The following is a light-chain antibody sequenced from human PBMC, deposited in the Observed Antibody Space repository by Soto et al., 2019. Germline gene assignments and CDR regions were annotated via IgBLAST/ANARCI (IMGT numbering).Light chain of an antibody. CDR2: DVS. V-gene: IGLV2-14*03. CDR3: SSYTSSSTLV. J-gene: IGLJ2*01. CDR1: SSDVGGYNY. Sequence: QSALTQPASVSGSPGQSITISCTGTSSDVGGYNYVAWYQQYPGRAPKLMIFDVSNRPSGVSSRLSGSKSGNTASLTISGLQAEDEADYYCSSYTSSSTLVFGGGTKLTVL.